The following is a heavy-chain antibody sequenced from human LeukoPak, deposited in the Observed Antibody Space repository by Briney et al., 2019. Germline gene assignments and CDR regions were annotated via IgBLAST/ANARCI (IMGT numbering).Heavy chain of an antibody. CDR3: ARGYRIAARYDY. CDR2: INHSGST. D-gene: IGHD6-6*01. CDR1: GGSFSGYY. Sequence: TSETLSLTCAVYGGSFSGYYWSWIRQPPGKGLEWIGEINHSGSTNYNPSLKGRVTISVDTSKNQFSLKLSSVTAADTAVYYCARGYRIAARYDYWGQGTLVTVSS. V-gene: IGHV4-34*01. J-gene: IGHJ4*02.